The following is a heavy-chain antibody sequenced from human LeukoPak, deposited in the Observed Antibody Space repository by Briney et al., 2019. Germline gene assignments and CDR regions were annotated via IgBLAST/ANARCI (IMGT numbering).Heavy chain of an antibody. CDR2: TYYRSKWYN. CDR1: GDSVSSNSAA. V-gene: IGHV6-1*01. J-gene: IGHJ6*02. CDR3: ARDPEYFGDLGGNYYYYGMDV. Sequence: SQTLSLTCAISGDSVSSNSAAWNWIRQSPSRGLEWLGRTYYRSKWYNDYAVSVKSRITINPDTSKNQFSLQLNSVTPEDTAVYYCARDPEYFGDLGGNYYYYGMDVWSQGTTVTVSS. D-gene: IGHD3-9*01.